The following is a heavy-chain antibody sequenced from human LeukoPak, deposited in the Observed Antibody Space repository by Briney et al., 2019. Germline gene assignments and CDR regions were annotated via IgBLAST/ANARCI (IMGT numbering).Heavy chain of an antibody. CDR1: GFIFSHYG. V-gene: IGHV3-33*06. D-gene: IGHD4-11*01. Sequence: GGSLRLSCAASGFIFSHYGMHWVRQAPGKGLEGVAVIWHDGGSKYYADSVKGRFTISRDNSENTVYLQMNSLRAEDTAVYYCAKDAQRGFDYSNSLEYWGQGDLVTVSS. CDR3: AKDAQRGFDYSNSLEY. J-gene: IGHJ4*02. CDR2: IWHDGGSK.